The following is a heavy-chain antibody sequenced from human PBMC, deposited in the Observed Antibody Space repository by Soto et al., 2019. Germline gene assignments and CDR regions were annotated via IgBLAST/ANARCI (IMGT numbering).Heavy chain of an antibody. J-gene: IGHJ4*02. CDR3: ARDTLSSTLIPIVVVVAATVVDY. CDR2: IKQDGSEK. CDR1: GFTFSSYW. D-gene: IGHD2-15*01. Sequence: GGSLRLSCAASGFTFSSYWMSWVRQAPGKGLEWVANIKQDGSEKYYVDSVKGRFTISRDNAKNSLYLQMNSLRAEDTAVYYCARDTLSSTLIPIVVVVAATVVDYWGQGTLVTVSS. V-gene: IGHV3-7*01.